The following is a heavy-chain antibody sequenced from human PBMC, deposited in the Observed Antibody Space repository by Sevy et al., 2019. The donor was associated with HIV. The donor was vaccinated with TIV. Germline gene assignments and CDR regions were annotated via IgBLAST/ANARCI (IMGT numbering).Heavy chain of an antibody. CDR3: ATPGGWYDEG. D-gene: IGHD6-19*01. CDR1: GGSISSSSYY. CDR2: IYYSGST. Sequence: SETLSLTCTVSGGSISSSSYYWGWIRQPPGKGLELIGSIYYSGSTYYNPSLKSRVTISVDTSKNQFSLKLSSVTAADTAVYYCATPGGWYDEGWGQGTLVTVSS. V-gene: IGHV4-39*01. J-gene: IGHJ4*02.